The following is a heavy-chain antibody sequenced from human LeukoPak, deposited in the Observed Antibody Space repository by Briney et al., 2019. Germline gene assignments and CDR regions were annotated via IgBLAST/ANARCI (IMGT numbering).Heavy chain of an antibody. CDR2: IYYSGST. J-gene: IGHJ4*02. CDR3: ARMTGGTVYG. CDR1: GGSFSGYY. D-gene: IGHD3-9*01. Sequence: SETLSLTCAVYGGSFSGYYWSWIRQPPGKGLEWIGSIYYSGSTYYNPSLESRVTISVDTSKNQFSLKLSSVTAADTAVYYCARMTGGTVYGWGQGTLVTVSS. V-gene: IGHV4-34*01.